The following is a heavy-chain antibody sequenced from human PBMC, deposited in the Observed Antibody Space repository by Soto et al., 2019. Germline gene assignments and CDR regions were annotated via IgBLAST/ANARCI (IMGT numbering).Heavy chain of an antibody. V-gene: IGHV5-51*01. CDR1: GYRFTSSW. Sequence: GESLKISCKASGYRFTSSWIGWVRPMPGKGLEWTGIIYPGDSDTRYRPSFQGQVTISADKSSSTAYLQWNSLQASDTAMYYCARLPGIVAPGTVFLDNWGQGTMVTVSS. J-gene: IGHJ4*02. CDR3: ARLPGIVAPGTVFLDN. CDR2: IYPGDSDT. D-gene: IGHD1-1*01.